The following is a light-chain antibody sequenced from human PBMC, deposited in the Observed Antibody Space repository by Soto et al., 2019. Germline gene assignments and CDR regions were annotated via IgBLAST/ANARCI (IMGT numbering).Light chain of an antibody. CDR3: CSYAGSMTWV. V-gene: IGLV2-23*01. Sequence: QSALTQPASVSGSPGQSITISCTGSSSDVGRYTFVSWYQHHPGKAPKLMIYEATKRPSGVSHRFSGSKSGNTASLTISGLQAEDEGEYYCCSYAGSMTWVFGGGTKLTVL. CDR2: EAT. CDR1: SSDVGRYTF. J-gene: IGLJ3*02.